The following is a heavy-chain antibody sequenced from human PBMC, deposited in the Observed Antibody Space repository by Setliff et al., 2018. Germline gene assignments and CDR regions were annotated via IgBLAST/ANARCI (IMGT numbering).Heavy chain of an antibody. D-gene: IGHD5-18*01. CDR3: ARVGGYSYGFGYYYMDV. CDR2: IYTSWST. CDR1: GDSISSRTYY. Sequence: SETLSLTCTVSGDSISSRTYYWSWIRQPAGKGLEWIGHIYTSWSTIYNASLKSRLTISVDTSKNQFSLKLRSVTAADTAVYYCARVGGYSYGFGYYYMDVWGKGTTVTVSS. V-gene: IGHV4-61*09. J-gene: IGHJ6*03.